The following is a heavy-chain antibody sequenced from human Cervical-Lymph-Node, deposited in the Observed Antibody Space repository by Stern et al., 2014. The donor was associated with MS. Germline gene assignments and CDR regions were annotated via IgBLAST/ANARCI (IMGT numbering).Heavy chain of an antibody. J-gene: IGHJ4*02. Sequence: QLQLQESGPGLVKPSQTLSLTCTVSGGSISSGSYYWSWIRQPAGKGLEWIGRITTSGPSHYTPSLKSRVTISTDTSENQFSLNLSSVTAADTAMYYCARENGYSYAYELDYWGQGILVTVSS. CDR3: ARENGYSYAYELDY. V-gene: IGHV4-61*02. D-gene: IGHD5-18*01. CDR2: ITTSGPS. CDR1: GGSISSGSYY.